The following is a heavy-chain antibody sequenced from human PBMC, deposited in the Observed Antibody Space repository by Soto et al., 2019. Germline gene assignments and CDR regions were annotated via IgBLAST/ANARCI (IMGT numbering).Heavy chain of an antibody. V-gene: IGHV1-8*01. Sequence: ASVKVSCKASGYTFTSYDIKWVRQATGQGLEWMGWMNPNSGNTGYAQKFQGRVTMARNTSISTAYMELSSLRSEDTAVYYCARGEEAAAGSVYGMDVWGQGTTVTVSS. CDR1: GYTFTSYD. CDR3: ARGEEAAAGSVYGMDV. J-gene: IGHJ6*02. D-gene: IGHD6-13*01. CDR2: MNPNSGNT.